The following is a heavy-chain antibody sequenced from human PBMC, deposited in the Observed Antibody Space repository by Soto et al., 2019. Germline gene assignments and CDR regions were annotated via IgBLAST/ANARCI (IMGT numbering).Heavy chain of an antibody. Sequence: GASVKVSCKASGYTFITYGMHWVRQAPGQRLEWMGWINAGNGNTKYSQKFQGRVTITRDTSATTAYMDLSSLRSEDTAVYYCARGGSGDSCYFDYWGQGTLVTVSS. J-gene: IGHJ4*02. D-gene: IGHD2-15*01. CDR1: GYTFITYG. CDR3: ARGGSGDSCYFDY. V-gene: IGHV1-3*01. CDR2: INAGNGNT.